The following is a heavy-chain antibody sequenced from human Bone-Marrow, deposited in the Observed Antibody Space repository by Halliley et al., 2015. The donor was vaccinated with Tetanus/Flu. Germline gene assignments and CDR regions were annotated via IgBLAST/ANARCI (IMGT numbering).Heavy chain of an antibody. CDR1: GFTVINNY. CDR3: ARLHSGCFVSFVDC. V-gene: IGHV3-53*01. CDR2: IYTNGRT. J-gene: IGHJ4*02. D-gene: IGHD1-26*01. Sequence: SLRLSCSTSGFTVINNYMSWVRQAPGKGLEWVSAIYTNGRTFYADSAKGRFTISRDNNKNTPYLVLNSLRAADTAVYYCARLHSGCFVSFVDCWGQGGLVTVST.